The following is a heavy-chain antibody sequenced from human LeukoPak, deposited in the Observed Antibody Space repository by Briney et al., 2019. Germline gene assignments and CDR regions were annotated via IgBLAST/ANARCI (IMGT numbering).Heavy chain of an antibody. CDR2: ISYDGSNK. J-gene: IGHJ4*02. CDR1: GFTFSSYG. V-gene: IGHV3-30*18. D-gene: IGHD3-10*01. CDR3: AKEKGNYGSGSYPLPFDY. Sequence: GGSLRLSCAASGFTFSSYGMHWVRQAPGKGLEWVAVISYDGSNKYYADSVKGRFTISRDTSKNTLYLQMNSLRAEGTAVYYCAKEKGNYGSGSYPLPFDYWGQGTLVTVSS.